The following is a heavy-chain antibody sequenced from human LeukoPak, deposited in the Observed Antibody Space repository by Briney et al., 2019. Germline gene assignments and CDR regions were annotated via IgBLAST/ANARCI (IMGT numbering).Heavy chain of an antibody. V-gene: IGHV3-23*01. CDR3: ARAPVVVVAAMRWFDP. J-gene: IGHJ5*02. Sequence: GGSLRLSCAASGFSFRSFAMSWVRLAPGKGMEWAAVTSGDEDSTHYAESVRGRFIISTDNSKNSLYLQMNSLRAEDTAVYYCARAPVVVVAAMRWFDPWGQGTLVTVSS. CDR1: GFSFRSFA. D-gene: IGHD2-15*01. CDR2: TSGDEDST.